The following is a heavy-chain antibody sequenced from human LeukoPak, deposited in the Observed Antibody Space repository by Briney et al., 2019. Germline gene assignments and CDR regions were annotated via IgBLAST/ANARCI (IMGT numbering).Heavy chain of an antibody. CDR2: IYYSGST. D-gene: IGHD4-23*01. Sequence: SETLSLTCTVSGGSISSGAYFWSWVRQLPGKGLEWIGYIYYSGSTYYNPSLKSRVSISVDTSKNQFSLKLSSVTAADTAVYYCARALVSGLGGTSAWLDPWGQGTLVTVSS. CDR1: GGSISSGAYF. CDR3: ARALVSGLGGTSAWLDP. J-gene: IGHJ5*02. V-gene: IGHV4-31*03.